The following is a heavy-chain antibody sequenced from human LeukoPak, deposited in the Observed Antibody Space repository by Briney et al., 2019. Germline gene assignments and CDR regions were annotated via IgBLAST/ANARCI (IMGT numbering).Heavy chain of an antibody. D-gene: IGHD3-3*01. CDR1: GFTFDDYA. Sequence: GGSLRLSCAASGFTFDDYAMHWVRQAPGKGLEWVSGISWNSGSIGYADSVKGRFTISRDNAKNSLYLQMNSLRAEDTAVYYCARRRSVLRFLEWLSDPYYFDYWGQGTLVTVSS. J-gene: IGHJ4*02. V-gene: IGHV3-9*01. CDR2: ISWNSGSI. CDR3: ARRRSVLRFLEWLSDPYYFDY.